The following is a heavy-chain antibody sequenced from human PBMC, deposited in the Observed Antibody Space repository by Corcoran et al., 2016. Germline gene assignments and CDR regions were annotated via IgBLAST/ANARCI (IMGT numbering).Heavy chain of an antibody. CDR2: TYRRSKWYN. CDR3: AREAYWNYALRALDI. D-gene: IGHD1-7*01. Sequence: QVQLQQSGPGLVKPSQTLSLTCAISGDSVSSKSAAWNWIRQSPSRGLEWLGRTYRRSKWYNDYAVSVKRRTTINPDTSKNQFSLQLNSVTPADTAVYYGAREAYWNYALRALDIGGQGTMVTVSS. J-gene: IGHJ3*02. V-gene: IGHV6-1*01. CDR1: GDSVSSKSAA.